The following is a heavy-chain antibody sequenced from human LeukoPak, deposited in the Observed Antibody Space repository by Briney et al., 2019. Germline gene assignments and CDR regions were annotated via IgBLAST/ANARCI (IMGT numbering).Heavy chain of an antibody. CDR1: GFTFRSYG. CDR3: AKGRGQSCPHYYFAS. J-gene: IGHJ4*02. Sequence: PGGSLRLSCAACGFTFRSYGKHWVRQAPGKGLEWMAFVRYDGSNKYYADYVKGRFTISKDSSKNTLYLQMNSLRPEDTAVYYCAKGRGQSCPHYYFASWGQRTLVTVSS. CDR2: VRYDGSNK. V-gene: IGHV3-30*02. D-gene: IGHD3-10*01.